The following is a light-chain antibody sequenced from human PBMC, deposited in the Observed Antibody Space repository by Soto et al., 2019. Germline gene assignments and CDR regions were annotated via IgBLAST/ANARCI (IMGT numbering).Light chain of an antibody. CDR1: QSVRSS. V-gene: IGKV3D-15*01. CDR2: GAS. CDR3: QQYNNWPPN. Sequence: EIVMTQSPATLSVSPGERTTLSCRASQSVRSSLAWYQQKPGQAPRLLIYGASTRATGIPARFSGSGSGTEFTLTVSSLQSEDIAVYFCQQYNNWPPNFGQGTRLEIK. J-gene: IGKJ5*01.